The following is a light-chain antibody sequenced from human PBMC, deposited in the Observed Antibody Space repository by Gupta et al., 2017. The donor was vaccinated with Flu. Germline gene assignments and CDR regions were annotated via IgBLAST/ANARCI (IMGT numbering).Light chain of an antibody. CDR3: QQYNSYPLT. J-gene: IGKJ1*01. CDR2: EAS. Sequence: DIQMTQSPSTLSASVGDKVAITCRATQSISGWLVWYQQRPGKAPTVLIYEASTLEKGVPSRFSGSGSGTDFTLTITSLQPEESATYYCQQYNSYPLTFGQGTKVEIK. V-gene: IGKV1-5*03. CDR1: QSISGW.